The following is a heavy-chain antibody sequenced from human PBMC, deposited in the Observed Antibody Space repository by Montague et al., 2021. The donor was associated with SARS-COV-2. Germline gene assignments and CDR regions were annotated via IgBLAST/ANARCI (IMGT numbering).Heavy chain of an antibody. V-gene: IGHV3-33*01. CDR1: GFTFSSYG. D-gene: IGHD1-14*01. J-gene: IGHJ4*02. CDR3: ARDREPEGIGY. Sequence: SLRLSCAASGFTFSSYGMHWVRQAPGKGLEWVAVTWYDGSNKYYADSVKGRFTISRDNSKNTLYLQMNSLRAEDTAVYYCARDREPEGIGYWGRGTLVTVSS. CDR2: TWYDGSNK.